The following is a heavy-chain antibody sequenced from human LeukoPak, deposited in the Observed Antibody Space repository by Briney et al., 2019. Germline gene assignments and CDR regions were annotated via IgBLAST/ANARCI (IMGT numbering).Heavy chain of an antibody. Sequence: SETLSLTCTVSGGSISSSSYYWGWIRQPPGKELEWIGSIYYSGNTYYNASLKSRVTISVDTSKNQFSLKLNSVTAADTAVYYCARQTGAGLFTLPGGQGTLVTVSS. D-gene: IGHD1-1*01. V-gene: IGHV4-39*01. CDR1: GGSISSSSYY. J-gene: IGHJ4*02. CDR2: IYYSGNT. CDR3: ARQTGAGLFTLP.